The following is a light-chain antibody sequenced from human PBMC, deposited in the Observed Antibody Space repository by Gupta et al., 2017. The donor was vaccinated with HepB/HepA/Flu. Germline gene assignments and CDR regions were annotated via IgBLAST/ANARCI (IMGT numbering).Light chain of an antibody. CDR2: GKN. CDR3: NSRDSSGDQLVL. CDR1: SLRNCY. J-gene: IGLJ2*01. V-gene: IGLV3-19*01. Sequence: SSELPQVPAVSVALGQTVRITCQGDSLRNCYASWYQQKPGRAPRLVIYGKNNRPSGIPARLSGSTSLDAASLTITGAQAEDEADYYCNSRDSSGDQLVLFGGGTKVTV.